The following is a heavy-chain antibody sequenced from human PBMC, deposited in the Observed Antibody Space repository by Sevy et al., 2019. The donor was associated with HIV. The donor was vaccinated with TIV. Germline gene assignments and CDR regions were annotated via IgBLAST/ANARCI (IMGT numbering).Heavy chain of an antibody. CDR1: GFDFSIYS. V-gene: IGHV3-23*01. Sequence: GGSLRLSCAASGFDFSIYSMSWVPQAPGKGLEWVSTLSFGCGKINYADSVKGRFTISRDNSKSSVYLQMNNMRVEDTAVYYCAREGCTKPHDYWGQGTLVTVSS. CDR3: AREGCTKPHDY. J-gene: IGHJ4*02. CDR2: LSFGCGKI. D-gene: IGHD2-8*01.